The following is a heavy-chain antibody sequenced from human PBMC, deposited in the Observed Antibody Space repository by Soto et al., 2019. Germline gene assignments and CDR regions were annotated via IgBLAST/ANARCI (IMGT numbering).Heavy chain of an antibody. V-gene: IGHV4-31*03. D-gene: IGHD3-10*01. J-gene: IGHJ5*02. CDR2: IYYSGST. CDR3: ARGAIGSGSYPRGNWFDP. Sequence: LSLTCTVSGGSISSGGYYWSWIRQHPGKGLEWIGYIYYSGSTYYNPSLKSRVTISVDTSKNQFSLKLSSVTAADTAVYYCARGAIGSGSYPRGNWFDPWGQGTLVTVSS. CDR1: GGSISSGGYY.